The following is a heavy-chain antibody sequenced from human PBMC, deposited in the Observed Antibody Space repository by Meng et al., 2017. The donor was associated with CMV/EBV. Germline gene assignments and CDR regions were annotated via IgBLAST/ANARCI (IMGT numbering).Heavy chain of an antibody. D-gene: IGHD6-19*01. CDR1: GFTFSSYS. CDR2: ISGSGGSR. J-gene: IGHJ6*02. Sequence: GGSLRLSCAASGFTFSSYSMNWVRQAPGKGLEWVSTISGSGGSRYYADSVKGRFTISRDNSKNTLYLRMNSLRTEDTAVYYCAKGVYSSGYYYYGMDVWGQGTTVTVSS. CDR3: AKGVYSSGYYYYGMDV. V-gene: IGHV3-23*01.